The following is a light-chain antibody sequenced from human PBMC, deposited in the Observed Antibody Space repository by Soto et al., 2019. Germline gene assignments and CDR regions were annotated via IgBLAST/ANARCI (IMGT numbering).Light chain of an antibody. CDR1: SSDVGGYNY. V-gene: IGLV2-14*01. Sequence: QSVLTQPASVSGSPGQSITISCTGTSSDVGGYNYVSWYQQHPGKAPKFMIYDVSNRPSGVSNRFSGPKSGNTASLTISGLQAVDEADYYCCSYTTSNTRQIVFGTGTKVTVL. CDR2: DVS. J-gene: IGLJ1*01. CDR3: CSYTTSNTRQIV.